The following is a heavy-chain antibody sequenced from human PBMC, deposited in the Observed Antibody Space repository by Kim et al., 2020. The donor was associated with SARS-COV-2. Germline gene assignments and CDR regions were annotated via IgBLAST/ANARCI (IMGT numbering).Heavy chain of an antibody. V-gene: IGHV4-39*07. Sequence: KSRVTISVDTSKNQFSLKLSSETAADTAVYYCARDRQYYDILTGYRAAFDIWGQGTMVTVSS. CDR3: ARDRQYYDILTGYRAAFDI. J-gene: IGHJ3*02. D-gene: IGHD3-9*01.